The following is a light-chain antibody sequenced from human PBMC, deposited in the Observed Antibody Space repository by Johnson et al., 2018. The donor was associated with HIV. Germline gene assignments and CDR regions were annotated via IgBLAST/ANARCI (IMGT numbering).Light chain of an antibody. V-gene: IGLV1-51*02. CDR1: SSTIVNNY. CDR2: KNN. J-gene: IGLJ1*01. Sequence: QSVLTQPPSVSAAPGQKVTISCSGSSSTIVNNYVSWYQVLPGTAPKLLIYKNNERPSGIPDRFSGSKSGTSATLAITGLQTGDEADYYCGTWDTSLSAGGVFGTGTKVTVL. CDR3: GTWDTSLSAGGV.